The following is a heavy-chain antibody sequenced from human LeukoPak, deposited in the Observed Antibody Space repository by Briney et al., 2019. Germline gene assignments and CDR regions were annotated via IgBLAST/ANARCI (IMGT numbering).Heavy chain of an antibody. V-gene: IGHV4-34*01. J-gene: IGHJ4*02. CDR3: ARRRITMVRGVIIKFPLDY. CDR2: INHSGST. Sequence: SETLSLTCAVYGGSFSGYYWSWLRQPPGKGLEWVGEINHSGSTNYNPSLKRRVTISVDTSKNQFSLKLSSVTAADTAVYYCARRRITMVRGVIIKFPLDYRGQGTLVTVSS. D-gene: IGHD3-10*01. CDR1: GGSFSGYY.